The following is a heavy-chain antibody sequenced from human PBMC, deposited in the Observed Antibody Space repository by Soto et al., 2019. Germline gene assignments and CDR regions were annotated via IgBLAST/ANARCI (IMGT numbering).Heavy chain of an antibody. CDR2: ISKDGNDE. D-gene: IGHD3-9*01. J-gene: IGHJ4*02. CDR3: ATGGILTPGQRGLCDY. Sequence: QVHLVESGGGVVQPGTSLGLSCVVSGVSFSTNAMHWVRQAPGKGLEWVAAISKDGNDEFYADSVKGRFTISRDNSKNMLYLQITSLEPEDTAVYFCATGGILTPGQRGLCDYWGQGTLVTVSS. CDR1: GVSFSTNA. V-gene: IGHV3-30*03.